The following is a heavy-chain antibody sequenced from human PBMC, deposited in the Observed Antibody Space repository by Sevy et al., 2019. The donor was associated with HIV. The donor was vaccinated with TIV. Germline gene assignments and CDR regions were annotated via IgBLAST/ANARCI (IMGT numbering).Heavy chain of an antibody. CDR2: IGGSADYT. V-gene: IGHV3-23*01. CDR1: GFTFSSYA. J-gene: IGHJ4*02. Sequence: GGSLRLSCVTSGFTFSSYAMSWVRQTPGKGLEWVSAIGGSADYTYYADSVKGRFTISRDNSKNTLYLQMNDLRAEDTAVYYCAKEVSDHSYPDYWGQGTRVTVSS. D-gene: IGHD3-16*02. CDR3: AKEVSDHSYPDY.